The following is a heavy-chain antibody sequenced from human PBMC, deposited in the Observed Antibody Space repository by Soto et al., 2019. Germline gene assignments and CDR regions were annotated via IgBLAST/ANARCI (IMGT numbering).Heavy chain of an antibody. Sequence: PSETLSLTCTVSGGSISSSSYYWGWIRQPPGKGLEWIGSIYYSGSTYYNPSLKSRVTISVDTSKNQFSLKLSSVTAADTAVYYCASFSEAVAATRIDYWGQGTLVTVSS. V-gene: IGHV4-39*01. J-gene: IGHJ4*02. CDR3: ASFSEAVAATRIDY. CDR2: IYYSGST. CDR1: GGSISSSSYY. D-gene: IGHD6-19*01.